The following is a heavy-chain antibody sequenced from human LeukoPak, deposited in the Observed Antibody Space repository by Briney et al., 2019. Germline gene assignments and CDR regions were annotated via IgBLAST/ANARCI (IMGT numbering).Heavy chain of an antibody. V-gene: IGHV2-5*01. CDR1: GFSLSTSGVG. Sequence: SGPPLVKPTQTLTLTCTFSGFSLSTSGVGVGWIRQPPGKALECLVLIYWNDDKRYSPSLKSRLTITKDTSKNQVVLTMTNMDPMDTATYYCAHLRYCTNGVCPTGYWYFDLWGRGTLVTVSS. CDR2: IYWNDDK. CDR3: AHLRYCTNGVCPTGYWYFDL. D-gene: IGHD2-8*01. J-gene: IGHJ2*01.